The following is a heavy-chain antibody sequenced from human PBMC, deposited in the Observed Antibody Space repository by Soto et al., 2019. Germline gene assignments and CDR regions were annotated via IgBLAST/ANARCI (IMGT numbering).Heavy chain of an antibody. D-gene: IGHD3-16*01. CDR1: GFTFKGAW. CDR2: VKRKVNGGTI. CDR3: SADLPYWGAYAFDY. V-gene: IGHV3-15*07. Sequence: EVQLVESGGGLVESGGSLRLSCAASGFTFKGAWMNWVRQGPGKGLEWVGRVKRKVNGGTIHYAAPVQGRITISRDDSRNTVYLQMNRLGTEDTAMYYCSADLPYWGAYAFDYWGQGALVTVSS. J-gene: IGHJ4*02.